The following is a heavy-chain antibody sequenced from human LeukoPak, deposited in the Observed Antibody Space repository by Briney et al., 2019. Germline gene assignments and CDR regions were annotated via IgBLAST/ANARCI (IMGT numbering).Heavy chain of an antibody. CDR1: GGSISSYY. V-gene: IGHV4-59*01. CDR3: ARDLPRGGYYYGSGIHGMDV. D-gene: IGHD3-10*01. J-gene: IGHJ6*02. Sequence: SETLSLTCTVSGGSISSYYWSWIRQPPGKGLEWIGYIYYSGSTNYNPSLKSRVTISVDASKNQFSLKLSFVTAADTAVYYCARDLPRGGYYYGSGIHGMDVWGQGTTVTVSS. CDR2: IYYSGST.